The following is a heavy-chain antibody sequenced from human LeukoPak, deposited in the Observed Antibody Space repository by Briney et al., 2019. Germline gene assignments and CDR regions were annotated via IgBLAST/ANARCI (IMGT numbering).Heavy chain of an antibody. CDR2: ISAYNGNT. D-gene: IGHD3-16*01. CDR1: GYTFTSYG. J-gene: IGHJ3*02. Sequence: WASVKVSCKASGYTFTSYGISWVRQAPGQGLEWMGWISAYNGNTNYAQKLQGRVTMTTDTSTSTAYMELRSLRSDDTAVYYCARDTWALYDNDAFDIWGQGTMVTVSS. V-gene: IGHV1-18*01. CDR3: ARDTWALYDNDAFDI.